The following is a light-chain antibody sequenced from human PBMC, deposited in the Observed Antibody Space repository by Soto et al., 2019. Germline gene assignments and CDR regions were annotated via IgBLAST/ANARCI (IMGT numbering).Light chain of an antibody. Sequence: QAVVTQPPSVAGAPGQRVTISCTGNNSNLGAGYDVHWYQQLPGAAPKLVVFGNRNRPSGVPERFSGSKSGTSASLAITGLQAEDEADYYCQAYDYSLTAFVFGGGTKLTVL. CDR1: NSNLGAGYD. CDR2: GNR. CDR3: QAYDYSLTAFV. V-gene: IGLV1-40*01. J-gene: IGLJ3*02.